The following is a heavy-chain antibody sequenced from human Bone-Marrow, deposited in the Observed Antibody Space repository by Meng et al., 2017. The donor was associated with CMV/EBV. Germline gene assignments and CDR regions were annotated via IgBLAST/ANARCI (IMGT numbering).Heavy chain of an antibody. CDR2: IYPGDSDT. CDR1: GYSFTSYW. D-gene: IGHD5-24*01. CDR3: ARHRREMATINPFYSGSPYYYYGMDF. Sequence: GESLKISCKGSGYSFTSYWIGWVRQMPGKGLEWMGIIYPGDSDTRYSPSFQGQVTISADKSISTAYLQWSSLKASDTAMYYCARHRREMATINPFYSGSPYYYYGMDFWGQGNTVNVSS. J-gene: IGHJ6*02. V-gene: IGHV5-51*01.